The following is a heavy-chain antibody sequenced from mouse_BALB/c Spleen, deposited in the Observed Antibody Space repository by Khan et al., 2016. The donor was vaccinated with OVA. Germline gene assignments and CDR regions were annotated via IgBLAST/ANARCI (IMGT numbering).Heavy chain of an antibody. J-gene: IGHJ4*01. CDR2: ITYSGNI. V-gene: IGHV3-8*02. CDR3: ARSYGSWAMDY. D-gene: IGHD1-1*01. Sequence: EVKLLESGPSLVKPSQTLSLSCSVTGDSITSGFWNWIRQFPGNKFEYLGYITYSGNIYYNPSLKSRISITRDTSKSQYYLQLNSVTTEDTATYYCARSYGSWAMDYWGQGTSGTVSA. CDR1: GDSITSGF.